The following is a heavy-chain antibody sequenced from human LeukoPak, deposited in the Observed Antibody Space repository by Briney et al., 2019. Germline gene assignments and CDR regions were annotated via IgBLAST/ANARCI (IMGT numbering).Heavy chain of an antibody. Sequence: KSGGSLRLSCAAPGFTFSDYYMSWIRQAPGKGLEWVSYISSSGSTIYYADSVKGRFTISRDNAKNSLYLQMNSLRAEDTAVYYCARDENYYDSSGTPGYWGQGTLVTVSS. CDR2: ISSSGSTI. J-gene: IGHJ4*02. CDR1: GFTFSDYY. V-gene: IGHV3-11*01. CDR3: ARDENYYDSSGTPGY. D-gene: IGHD3-22*01.